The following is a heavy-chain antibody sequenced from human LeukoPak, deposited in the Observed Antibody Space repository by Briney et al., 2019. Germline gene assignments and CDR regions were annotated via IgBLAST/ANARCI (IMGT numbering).Heavy chain of an antibody. V-gene: IGHV3-48*01. CDR3: ARASYYLGPCDY. D-gene: IGHD3-10*01. CDR1: GGSISSYY. J-gene: IGHJ4*02. Sequence: ETLSLTCTVSGGSISSYYWSWIRQPPGKGLEWLAYISSTRSTIYYADSVKGRFTISRDNAKNSPYLQMNSLRVEDPAVYYCARASYYLGPCDYWGLGTLVPVSS. CDR2: ISSTRSTI.